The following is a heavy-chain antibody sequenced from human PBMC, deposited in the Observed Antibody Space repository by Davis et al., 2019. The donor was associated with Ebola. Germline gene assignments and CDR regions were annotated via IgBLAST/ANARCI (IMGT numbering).Heavy chain of an antibody. D-gene: IGHD3-16*02. J-gene: IGHJ5*02. V-gene: IGHV4-34*01. CDR3: ARYWGVYDYVWGSYRQTGFDP. CDR1: GGSFSGYY. Sequence: SETLSLTCAVYGGSFSGYYWSWIRQPPGKGLEWIGEINHSGSTNYNPSLKSRVTISVDTSKNQFSLKLSSVTAAETAVYYCARYWGVYDYVWGSYRQTGFDPWGQGTLVTVSS. CDR2: INHSGST.